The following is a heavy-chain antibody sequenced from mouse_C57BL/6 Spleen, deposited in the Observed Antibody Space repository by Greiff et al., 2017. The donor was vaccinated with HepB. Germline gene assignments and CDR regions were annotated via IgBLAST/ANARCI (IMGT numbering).Heavy chain of an antibody. J-gene: IGHJ3*01. Sequence: VQLQQSGAELVRPGTSVKVSCKASGYAFTNYLIEWVKQRPGQGLEWIGVINPGSGGTNYNEKFKGKATLTADKSSSTAYMQLSSLTSEDSAVYFCARDITTVPFAYWGQGTLVTVSA. CDR2: INPGSGGT. CDR3: ARDITTVPFAY. D-gene: IGHD1-1*01. CDR1: GYAFTNYL. V-gene: IGHV1-54*01.